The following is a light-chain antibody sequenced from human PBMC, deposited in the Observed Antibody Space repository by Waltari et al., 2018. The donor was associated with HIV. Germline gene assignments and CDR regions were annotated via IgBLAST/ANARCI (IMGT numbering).Light chain of an antibody. J-gene: IGKJ2*01. Sequence: EFVLTQSPATLSLSPGERATPSCGASQTVSTNYLACYHQKPGLPPRLLIYYAACMAAGVPDRFSSSGSSTTFTLTISRLEPEDFAVYYCHQFGSSTSYTFGQGTKVEIK. V-gene: IGKV3D-20*01. CDR2: YAA. CDR3: HQFGSSTSYT. CDR1: QTVSTNY.